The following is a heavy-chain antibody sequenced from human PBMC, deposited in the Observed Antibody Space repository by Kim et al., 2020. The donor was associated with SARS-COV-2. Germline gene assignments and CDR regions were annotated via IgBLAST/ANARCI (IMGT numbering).Heavy chain of an antibody. CDR3: ARDVAIFGVVRAWFDP. D-gene: IGHD3-3*01. Sequence: DSVKVSCKASGYTFTSYAMNWVRQAPGQGLEWMGWINTNTGNPTYAQGFTGRFVFSLDTSVSTAYLQISSLKAEDTAVYYCARDVAIFGVVRAWFDPWGQGTLVTVSS. J-gene: IGHJ5*02. CDR2: INTNTGNP. CDR1: GYTFTSYA. V-gene: IGHV7-4-1*02.